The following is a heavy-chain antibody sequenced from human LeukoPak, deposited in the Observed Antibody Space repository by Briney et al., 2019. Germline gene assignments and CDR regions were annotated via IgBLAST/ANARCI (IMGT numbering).Heavy chain of an antibody. J-gene: IGHJ4*02. D-gene: IGHD3-10*01. CDR2: ISSSSSYI. V-gene: IGHV3-21*01. Sequence: GGSLRLSCAASGFTFSSYSMNWVRQAPGKGLEWVSSISSSSSYIYYADSVKGRFTISRDNAKNSLYLQMNSLRAEDTAVYYCARSGVYYYGSGSHYYFDYWGQGTLVTVSS. CDR1: GFTFSSYS. CDR3: ARSGVYYYGSGSHYYFDY.